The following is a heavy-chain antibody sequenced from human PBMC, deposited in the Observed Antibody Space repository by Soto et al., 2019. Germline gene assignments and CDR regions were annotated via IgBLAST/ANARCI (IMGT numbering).Heavy chain of an antibody. D-gene: IGHD2-15*01. J-gene: IGHJ5*02. CDR1: GYSISSCYF. CDR3: GIPEDIQVNICLFGP. CDR2: IYLDGTT. Sequence: SETLSLTRVVSGYSISSCYFWAWIRQPPGEGLEWIGKIYLDGTTSYNPSLNGRVTISVDTSKNQFSLKLTSVIAADTAVYYCGIPEDIQVNICLFGPWGQG. V-gene: IGHV4-38-2*01.